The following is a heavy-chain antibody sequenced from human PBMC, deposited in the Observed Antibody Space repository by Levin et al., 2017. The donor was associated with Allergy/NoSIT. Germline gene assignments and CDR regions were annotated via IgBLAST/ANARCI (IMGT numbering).Heavy chain of an antibody. CDR3: AKDGGDYYGSGSYYNYFDY. V-gene: IGHV3-23*01. D-gene: IGHD3-10*01. J-gene: IGHJ4*02. Sequence: GGSLRLSCAASGFTFSSYAMSWVRQAPGKGLEWVSAISGSGGSTYYADSVKGRFTISRDNSKNTLYLQMNSLRAEDTAVYYCAKDGGDYYGSGSYYNYFDYWGQGTLVTVSS. CDR1: GFTFSSYA. CDR2: ISGSGGST.